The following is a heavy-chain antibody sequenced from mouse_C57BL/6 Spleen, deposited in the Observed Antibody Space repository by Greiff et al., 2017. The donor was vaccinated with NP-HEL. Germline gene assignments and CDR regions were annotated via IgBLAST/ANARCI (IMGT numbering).Heavy chain of an antibody. CDR3: ARDEAGNAWFAY. Sequence: EVQLVESEGGLVQPGSSMKLSCTASGFTFSDYYMAWVRQVPEKGLEWVANINYDGSSTYYLDSLKSRFIISRDNAKNILYLQMSSLKSEDTATYYCARDEAGNAWFAYWGQGTLVTVSA. D-gene: IGHD4-1*01. CDR2: INYDGSST. CDR1: GFTFSDYY. V-gene: IGHV5-16*01. J-gene: IGHJ3*01.